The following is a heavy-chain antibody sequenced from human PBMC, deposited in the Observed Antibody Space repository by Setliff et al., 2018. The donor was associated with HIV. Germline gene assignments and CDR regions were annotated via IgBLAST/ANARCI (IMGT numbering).Heavy chain of an antibody. J-gene: IGHJ3*02. Sequence: SVKVSCKASGYTFTDYFMHWVRQAPGQGLEWMGGIIPIFGTANYAQKFEGRVTITTDESTSTAYVELSSLRSEDAAVYYCARQNYDGNSWDIWGQGTMVTVS. V-gene: IGHV1-69*05. D-gene: IGHD5-12*01. CDR1: GYTFTDYF. CDR2: IIPIFGTA. CDR3: ARQNYDGNSWDI.